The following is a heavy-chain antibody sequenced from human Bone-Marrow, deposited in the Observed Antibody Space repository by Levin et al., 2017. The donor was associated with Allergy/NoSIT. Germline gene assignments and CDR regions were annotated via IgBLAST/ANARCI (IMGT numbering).Heavy chain of an antibody. J-gene: IGHJ4*02. CDR1: GGSFSGYY. V-gene: IGHV4-34*01. Sequence: GSLRLSCAVYGGSFSGYYWSWIRQPPGKGLEWIGEINHSGSTNYNPSLKSRVTISVDTSKNQFSLKLSSVTAADTAVYYCARIPARTRGIAARDYFDYWGQGTLVTVSS. D-gene: IGHD6-6*01. CDR2: INHSGST. CDR3: ARIPARTRGIAARDYFDY.